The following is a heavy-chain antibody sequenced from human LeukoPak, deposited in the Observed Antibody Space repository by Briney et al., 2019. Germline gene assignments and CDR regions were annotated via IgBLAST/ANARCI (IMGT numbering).Heavy chain of an antibody. V-gene: IGHV4-4*07. Sequence: SETLSLTCTVSGGSISSYYWSWIRQPAGKGLEWIGRTFTSGSTNYNPSLKSRVTMPVDTSKNQFSLKLSSVTAADTAVYYCARDLYCSSTSCYRFDPWGQGTLVTVSS. CDR1: GGSISSYY. CDR3: ARDLYCSSTSCYRFDP. D-gene: IGHD2-2*01. J-gene: IGHJ5*02. CDR2: TFTSGST.